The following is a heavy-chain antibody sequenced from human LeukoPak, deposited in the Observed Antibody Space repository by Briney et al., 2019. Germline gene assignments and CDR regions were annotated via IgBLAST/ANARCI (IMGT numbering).Heavy chain of an antibody. D-gene: IGHD1-26*01. CDR3: ARDRVGATDYFDY. V-gene: IGHV3-74*01. J-gene: IGHJ4*02. Sequence: PGGSLRLSCAASGNYWMHWVRQAPGKGLVWVSHINSDGSWTSYADSVKGRFTISKDNAKNTVYLQMNSLRAEDTAVYYCARDRVGATDYFDYWGQGTLVTVSS. CDR2: INSDGSWT. CDR1: GNYW.